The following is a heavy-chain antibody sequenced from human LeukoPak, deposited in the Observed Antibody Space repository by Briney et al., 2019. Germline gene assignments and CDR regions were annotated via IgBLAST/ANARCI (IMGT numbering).Heavy chain of an antibody. V-gene: IGHV4-59*01. CDR2: IYYSGST. D-gene: IGHD2-2*01. CDR3: ARSLESSSTSWGYYYYYGMDV. Sequence: PSETLSLTCTVSGGSISSYYWSWIRQPPGKGLEWIGYIYYSGSTNYNPSLKSRVTISVDTSKNQFSLKLSSVTAADTAVYYCARSLESSSTSWGYYYYYGMDVWSQGTTVTVSS. J-gene: IGHJ6*02. CDR1: GGSISSYY.